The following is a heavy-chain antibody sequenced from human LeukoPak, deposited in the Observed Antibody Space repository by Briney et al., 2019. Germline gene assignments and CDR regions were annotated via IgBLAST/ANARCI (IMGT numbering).Heavy chain of an antibody. CDR2: IYHGGSP. Sequence: SGTLSLTCTVSGGSISSYYWNWIRQPPGKGLEWIGYIYHGGSPSYNPSLESRVTISVDASKNQFSLRLTSVTAADTAVYYCARDLEVTRYWYFDLWGRGTLVTVSS. J-gene: IGHJ2*01. D-gene: IGHD4-17*01. CDR3: ARDLEVTRYWYFDL. CDR1: GGSISSYY. V-gene: IGHV4-59*01.